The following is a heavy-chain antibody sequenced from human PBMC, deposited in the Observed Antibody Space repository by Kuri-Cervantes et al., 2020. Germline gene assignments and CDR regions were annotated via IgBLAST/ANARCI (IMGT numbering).Heavy chain of an antibody. CDR3: ARDHFGGNSEWVY. J-gene: IGHJ4*02. CDR1: GFTVSSNY. D-gene: IGHD4-23*01. CDR2: IYSGGST. Sequence: GESLKISCAASGFTVSSNYMSWVRQAPGKGLEWVSVIYSGGSTYYADSAKGRFTISRDNSKNTLYLQMNSLRAEDTAVYYCARDHFGGNSEWVYWGQGTLVTVSS. V-gene: IGHV3-66*02.